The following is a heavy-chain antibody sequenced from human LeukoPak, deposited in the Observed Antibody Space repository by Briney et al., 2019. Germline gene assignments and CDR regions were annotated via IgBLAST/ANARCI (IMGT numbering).Heavy chain of an antibody. V-gene: IGHV4-34*01. CDR1: GGSFSGYY. D-gene: IGHD3-10*01. J-gene: IGHJ4*02. Sequence: PSETLSLTCAVYGGSFSGYYWSWIRQPPGKGLEWIGEINHSGSTNYNPSLKSRVTISVDTSKNQFSLKLSSVTAADTAVYYCARHSPFITMVRTYYFDYWGQGTLVTVSS. CDR2: INHSGST. CDR3: ARHSPFITMVRTYYFDY.